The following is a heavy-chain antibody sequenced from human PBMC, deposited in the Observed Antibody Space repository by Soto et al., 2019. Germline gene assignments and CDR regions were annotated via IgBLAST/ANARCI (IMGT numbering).Heavy chain of an antibody. CDR2: IYYSGST. D-gene: IGHD3-10*01. CDR3: LGGSGSSPTFDY. V-gene: IGHV4-39*01. CDR1: GGSISSSSYY. J-gene: IGHJ4*02. Sequence: QLQLQESGPGLVKPSETLSLTCTVSGGSISSSSYYWGWIRQPPGKGLEWIGSIYYSGSTYYNPSLKSRVTISVDTSKNQFSLKLSSVTAADTAVYYCLGGSGSSPTFDYWGQGTLVTVSS.